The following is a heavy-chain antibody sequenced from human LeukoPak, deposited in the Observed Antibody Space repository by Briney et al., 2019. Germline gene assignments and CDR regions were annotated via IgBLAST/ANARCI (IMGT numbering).Heavy chain of an antibody. CDR1: GFTFSSYA. Sequence: GGSLRLSCAASGFTFSSYAMHWVRQAPGKGLEYVSAISSNGGSTYYANSVKGRFTIPRDNSKNTLYLQMGSLRAEDMAVYYCAREADRSFDYWGQGTLVTVSS. CDR2: ISSNGGST. V-gene: IGHV3-64*01. J-gene: IGHJ4*02. CDR3: AREADRSFDY. D-gene: IGHD6-13*01.